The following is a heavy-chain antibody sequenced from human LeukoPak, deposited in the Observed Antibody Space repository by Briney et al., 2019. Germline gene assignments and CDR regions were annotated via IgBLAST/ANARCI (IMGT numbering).Heavy chain of an antibody. J-gene: IGHJ4*02. CDR1: GGSISRSSFY. V-gene: IGHV4-61*01. CDR2: IYYSGST. D-gene: IGHD2-2*01. CDR3: ARQSTWGRFDY. Sequence: PSETLSLTCTVSGGSISRSSFYWSWIRQPPGKGLEWIGYIYYSGSTNYNPSLKSRLTISVDTSKNLFSLKLGSVTAADTAVYYCARQSTWGRFDYWGQGTLVTVSS.